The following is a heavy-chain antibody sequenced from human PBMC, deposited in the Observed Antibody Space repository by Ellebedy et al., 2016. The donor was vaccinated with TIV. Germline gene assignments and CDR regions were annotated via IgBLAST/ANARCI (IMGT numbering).Heavy chain of an antibody. D-gene: IGHD3-22*01. CDR3: AKGRGGGSDSSAPRYYFDY. J-gene: IGHJ4*02. Sequence: GESPKISCAASGFSFNSYAMSWVRPAPGKGLAWVSTISNTGSRTYYADSVEGRFSISRDNSKKTLYLQMNSLRADDTAVYYCAKGRGGGSDSSAPRYYFDYWGLGTLVTVSS. V-gene: IGHV3-23*01. CDR1: GFSFNSYA. CDR2: ISNTGSRT.